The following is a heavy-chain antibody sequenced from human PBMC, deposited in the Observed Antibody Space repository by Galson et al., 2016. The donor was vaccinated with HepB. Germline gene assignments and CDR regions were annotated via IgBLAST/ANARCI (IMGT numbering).Heavy chain of an antibody. Sequence: ALVKPTQTLTLTCTVSGFSLSNARMGVSWIRQPPGKALEWLAHIFSNDEKSYSTSLKSRLTISKDTSKSQVVLTMTNMDPVDTATYYCARIAVADSYFDFWGQGTPVTVSS. D-gene: IGHD6-19*01. V-gene: IGHV2-26*01. J-gene: IGHJ4*02. CDR3: ARIAVADSYFDF. CDR2: IFSNDEK. CDR1: GFSLSNARMG.